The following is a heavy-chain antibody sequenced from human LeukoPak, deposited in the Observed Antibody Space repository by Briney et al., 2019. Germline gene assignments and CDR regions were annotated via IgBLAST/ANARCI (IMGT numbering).Heavy chain of an antibody. CDR3: AKHLWRDLLWFGEGYYVDY. V-gene: IGHV3-23*01. J-gene: IGHJ4*02. D-gene: IGHD3-10*01. CDR1: GFTVSSNY. Sequence: GGSLRLSCAASGFTVSSNYMSWVRQAPGKGLEWVSVISGNGGDTYYVDSVKGRFTISRDSSKDTLYLQMNSLRVEDTAVYYCAKHLWRDLLWFGEGYYVDYWGQGTLVTVSS. CDR2: ISGNGGDT.